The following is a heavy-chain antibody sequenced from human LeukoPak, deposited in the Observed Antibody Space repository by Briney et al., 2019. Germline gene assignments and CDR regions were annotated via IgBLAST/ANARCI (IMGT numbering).Heavy chain of an antibody. V-gene: IGHV4-34*01. Sequence: SETLSLTCAVYGGSFSGYYWSWIRQPPGKGLEWIGEINHSRSTNYNPSLKSRVTISVDTSKNQFSLKLSPVTAADTAVYYCARRRGYCSSTSCLKRGPFDYWGQGTLVTVSS. CDR3: ARRRGYCSSTSCLKRGPFDY. J-gene: IGHJ4*02. CDR2: INHSRST. CDR1: GGSFSGYY. D-gene: IGHD2-2*01.